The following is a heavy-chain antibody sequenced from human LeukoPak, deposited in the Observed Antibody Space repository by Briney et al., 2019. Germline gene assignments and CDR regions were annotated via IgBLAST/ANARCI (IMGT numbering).Heavy chain of an antibody. V-gene: IGHV3-23*01. Sequence: GGSLRLSCAASGFTFSSYAMSWVRQAPGKGLEWVSGISGSGGATYYADSVKGRFTISRDNSKNTLYLQMNSLRAEDTAVYYCAKNVGSGCPKSFDFWGEGTLVPVSS. CDR2: ISGSGGAT. J-gene: IGHJ4*02. D-gene: IGHD1-1*01. CDR1: GFTFSSYA. CDR3: AKNVGSGCPKSFDF.